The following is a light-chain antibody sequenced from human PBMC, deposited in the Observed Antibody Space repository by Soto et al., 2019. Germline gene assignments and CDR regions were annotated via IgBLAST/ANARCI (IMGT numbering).Light chain of an antibody. Sequence: DIQMTQSPSAMSASVGDRVTITCRASQGISIYLAWFQQKPGKVPKLLIYAASSLQSGVPSRFSGSGSGTDFTLTISSLQPEDFATYYCQQSYSTPLTFGGGTKVDIK. CDR2: AAS. J-gene: IGKJ4*01. V-gene: IGKV1-39*01. CDR3: QQSYSTPLT. CDR1: QGISIY.